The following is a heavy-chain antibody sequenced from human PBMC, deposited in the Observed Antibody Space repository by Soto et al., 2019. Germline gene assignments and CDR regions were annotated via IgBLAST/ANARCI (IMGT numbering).Heavy chain of an antibody. CDR2: IKQDGSEK. CDR3: ASLGITIFGVVIIRQRGMDV. D-gene: IGHD3-3*01. CDR1: GFTFSSYW. V-gene: IGHV3-7*01. J-gene: IGHJ6*02. Sequence: ESGGGLVQPGGSLRLSCAASGFTFSSYWMSWVRQAPGKGLEWVANIKQDGSEKYYVDSVKGRFTISRDNAKNSLYLQMNSLRAEETAVYYCASLGITIFGVVIIRQRGMDVWGQGTTVTVSS.